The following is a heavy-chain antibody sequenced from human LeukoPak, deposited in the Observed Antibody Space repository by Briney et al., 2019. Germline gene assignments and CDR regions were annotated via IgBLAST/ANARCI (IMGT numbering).Heavy chain of an antibody. V-gene: IGHV3-23*01. D-gene: IGHD2-15*01. CDR3: AKVPIVVVVAAPYFDY. CDR2: ISGSGGST. CDR1: GFTFSSYA. Sequence: PGGSLRLSCAASGFTFSSYAMSWVRQAPGKGLGWVSAISGSGGSTYYADSVKGRFTISRDNSKNTLYLQMNSLRAEDTAVYYCAKVPIVVVVAAPYFDYWGQGTLVTVSS. J-gene: IGHJ4*02.